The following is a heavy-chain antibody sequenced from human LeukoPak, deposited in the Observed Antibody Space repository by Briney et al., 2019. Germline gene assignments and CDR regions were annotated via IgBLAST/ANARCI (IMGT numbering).Heavy chain of an antibody. J-gene: IGHJ6*02. CDR1: GFTFSSYS. D-gene: IGHD6-13*01. V-gene: IGHV3-48*04. CDR3: ARDIAAAGFRLDPYYYYYGMDV. Sequence: GRSLRLSCAASGFTFSSYSMNWVRQAPGKGLEWVSYISSSSSTIYYADSVKGRFTISRDNAKNSLYLQMNSLRAEDTAVYYCARDIAAAGFRLDPYYYYYGMDVWGQGTTVTVSS. CDR2: ISSSSSTI.